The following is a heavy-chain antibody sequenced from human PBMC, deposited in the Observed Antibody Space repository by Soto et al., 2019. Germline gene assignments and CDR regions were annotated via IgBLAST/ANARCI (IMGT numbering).Heavy chain of an antibody. CDR3: ARDSHRYKQQLAAFNNWFDP. J-gene: IGHJ5*02. CDR1: GFTFSSYA. CDR2: ISYDGSNK. Sequence: GGSLGISCAASGFTFSSYAMHWVRQAPGKGLEWVAVISYDGSNKYYADSVKGRFTISRDNSKNTLYLQMNSLRAEDTAVYYGARDSHRYKQQLAAFNNWFDPWGQGPPVTVPP. V-gene: IGHV3-30-3*01. D-gene: IGHD6-13*01.